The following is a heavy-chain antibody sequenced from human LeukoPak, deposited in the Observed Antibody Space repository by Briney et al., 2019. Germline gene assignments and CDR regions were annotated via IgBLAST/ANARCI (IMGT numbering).Heavy chain of an antibody. CDR1: GFTFSSYA. CDR3: AKSEGIAVAGTVSDY. V-gene: IGHV3-23*01. CDR2: ISGSGGST. J-gene: IGHJ4*02. Sequence: GGSLRLSCAASGFTFSSYAMSWVRQAPGKGLEWVSAISGSGGSTYYADSVKGRFTISRDNPKNTLYLQMNSLRAEDTAVYYCAKSEGIAVAGTVSDYWGQGTLVTVSS. D-gene: IGHD6-19*01.